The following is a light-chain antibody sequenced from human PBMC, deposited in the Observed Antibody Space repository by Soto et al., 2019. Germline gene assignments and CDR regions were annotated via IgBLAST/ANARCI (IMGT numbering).Light chain of an antibody. Sequence: IQLTQSPSSLSASVGDRVTITCRASQGISSYLAWYQQKPGKAPKLLIYAASTLQSGIPSRFSGSGYGTDFTLTISSLQPEDFETYYCQQLNSYPPSTFGQGTRLEIK. V-gene: IGKV1-9*01. CDR3: QQLNSYPPST. J-gene: IGKJ5*01. CDR2: AAS. CDR1: QGISSY.